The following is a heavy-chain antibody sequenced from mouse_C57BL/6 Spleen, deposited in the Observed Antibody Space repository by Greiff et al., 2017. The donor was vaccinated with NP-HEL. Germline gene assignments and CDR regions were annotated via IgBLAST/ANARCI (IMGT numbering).Heavy chain of an antibody. V-gene: IGHV1-85*01. Sequence: QVQLKQSGPELVKPGASVKLSCKASGYTFTSYDINWVKQRPGQGLAWIGWIYPRDGSTKYNETFKGKATLTVDTSSSTAYMELHSLTSEDSAVYFCAATVVAFDYWGQGTTLTVSS. J-gene: IGHJ2*01. CDR3: AATVVAFDY. D-gene: IGHD1-1*01. CDR2: IYPRDGST. CDR1: GYTFTSYD.